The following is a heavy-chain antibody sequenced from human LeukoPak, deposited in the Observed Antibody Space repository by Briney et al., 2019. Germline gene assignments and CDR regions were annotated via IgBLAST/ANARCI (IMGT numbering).Heavy chain of an antibody. CDR3: ARDGVTTGGVPQH. J-gene: IGHJ4*02. CDR1: GFTFSSYS. Sequence: GGSLRLSCAASGFTFSSYSMNWVRQAPGKGLEWVSSISSSSSYIYYADSVKGRFTISRDNAKNSLYLQMNSLRAEDTAVYYCARDGVTTGGVPQHWGQGTLVTVSS. V-gene: IGHV3-21*01. CDR2: ISSSSSYI. D-gene: IGHD4-17*01.